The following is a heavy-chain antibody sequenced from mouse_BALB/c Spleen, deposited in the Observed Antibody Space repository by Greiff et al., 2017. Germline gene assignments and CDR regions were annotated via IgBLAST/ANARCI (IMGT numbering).Heavy chain of an antibody. V-gene: IGHV5-17*02. CDR1: GFTFSSFG. CDR2: ISSGSSTI. J-gene: IGHJ4*01. CDR3: ASLYYRSYAMDY. Sequence: EVMLVESGGGLVQPGGSRKLSCAASGFTFSSFGMHWVRQAPEKGLEWVAYISSGSSTIYYADTVKGRFTISRDNPKNTLFLQMTSLRSEDTAMYYCASLYYRSYAMDYWGQGTSVTVSS. D-gene: IGHD2-14*01.